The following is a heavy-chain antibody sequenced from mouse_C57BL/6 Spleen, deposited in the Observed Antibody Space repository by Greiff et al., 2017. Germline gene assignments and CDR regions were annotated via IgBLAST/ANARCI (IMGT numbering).Heavy chain of an antibody. V-gene: IGHV3-6*01. CDR2: ISYDGSN. Sequence: DVQLQESGPGLVKPSQSLSLTCSVTGYSITSGYYWNWIRQFPGNKLEWMGYISYDGSNNYNPSLKNRISITRDTSKNQFFLKLNSVTTEDTATYYCARRDGSSFDYWGQGTTLTVSS. CDR3: ARRDGSSFDY. CDR1: GYSITSGYY. J-gene: IGHJ2*01. D-gene: IGHD1-1*01.